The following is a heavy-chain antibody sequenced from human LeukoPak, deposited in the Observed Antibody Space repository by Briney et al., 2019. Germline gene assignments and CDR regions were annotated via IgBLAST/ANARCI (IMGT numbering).Heavy chain of an antibody. CDR2: ISYDGSNK. J-gene: IGHJ3*02. V-gene: IGHV3-30-3*01. CDR3: SKATSSRWSGGGAFNI. D-gene: IGHD3-10*01. Sequence: GRSLRLSCAASGFTFSSYAMHWVRQAPGKGLEWVAVISYDGSNKYYADSVKGRFTISRDNSKNTLYLQMNSLRAEDTALYYCSKATSSRWSGGGAFNIWGQGTMVTVSS. CDR1: GFTFSSYA.